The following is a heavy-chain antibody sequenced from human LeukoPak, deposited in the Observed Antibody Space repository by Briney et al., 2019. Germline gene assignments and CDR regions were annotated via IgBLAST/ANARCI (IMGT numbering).Heavy chain of an antibody. D-gene: IGHD2-15*01. CDR1: GGSIASGGFS. CDR3: VAATSYYFDY. J-gene: IGHJ4*02. Sequence: SETLSLTCAVSGGSIASGGFSWNWIRQPPGKGLEWIGYIYHSGSTNYNPSLKSRVTISVDTSKNQFSLKLSSVTAADTAVYYCVAATSYYFDYWGQGTLVTVSS. V-gene: IGHV4-61*08. CDR2: IYHSGST.